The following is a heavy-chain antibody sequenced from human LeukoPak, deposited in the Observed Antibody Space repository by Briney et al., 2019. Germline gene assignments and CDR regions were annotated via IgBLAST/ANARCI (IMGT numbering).Heavy chain of an antibody. CDR1: GFSFSTYG. CDR2: INLNSRTI. CDR3: ARDLAWGAFDY. J-gene: IGHJ4*02. D-gene: IGHD7-27*01. V-gene: IGHV3-48*01. Sequence: GGSLRLSCAASGFSFSTYGMNWVRQAPGKGLEWVSYINLNSRTIDYADSVRGRFTISRDNARSSLYLQMNSLRVEDTAVYYCARDLAWGAFDYWGQGTLVTVSS.